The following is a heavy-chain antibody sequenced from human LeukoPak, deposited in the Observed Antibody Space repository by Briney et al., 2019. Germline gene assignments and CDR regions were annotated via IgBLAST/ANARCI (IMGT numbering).Heavy chain of an antibody. V-gene: IGHV4-30-4*01. CDR1: GGSISSGDYY. D-gene: IGHD3-10*01. J-gene: IGHJ6*02. Sequence: SQTLSLTCTVSGGSISSGDYYWSWIRQPPGKGLEWIGYIYYSGSTYYNPSPKSRVTISVDTSKNQFSLKLSSVTAADTAVYYCASGVMVRGVIIPYYGMDVWAQGTTVTVSS. CDR2: IYYSGST. CDR3: ASGVMVRGVIIPYYGMDV.